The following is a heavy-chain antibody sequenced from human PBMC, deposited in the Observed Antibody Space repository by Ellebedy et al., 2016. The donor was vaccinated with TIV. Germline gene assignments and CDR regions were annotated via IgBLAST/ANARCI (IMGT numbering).Heavy chain of an antibody. Sequence: AASVKVSCKASGYTCTDYYIHWVRQAPGQGLEWMGWINPNSGVTHFAPRFQGRVTLTRDTSTSTAYMELSSLRSDDTAVYYCAREPLPSNTQEWTQGFDSWGQGTLVTVSS. CDR2: INPNSGVT. V-gene: IGHV1-2*02. CDR3: AREPLPSNTQEWTQGFDS. D-gene: IGHD3-3*01. CDR1: GYTCTDYY. J-gene: IGHJ4*02.